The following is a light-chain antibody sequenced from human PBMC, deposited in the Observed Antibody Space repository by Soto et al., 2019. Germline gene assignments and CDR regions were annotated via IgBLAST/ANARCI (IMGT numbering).Light chain of an antibody. V-gene: IGKV1-39*01. J-gene: IGKJ2*01. CDR3: QQRYTISYT. Sequence: DIQMTQSPSSLSASVGDRVTITCRASQNINNYLNWYQQKPGKAPKLLIYGASSLQSGVPSRFSGSGSGTHFTLIISSLQPEDFATYYGQQRYTISYTFGQGTKLEIK. CDR2: GAS. CDR1: QNINNY.